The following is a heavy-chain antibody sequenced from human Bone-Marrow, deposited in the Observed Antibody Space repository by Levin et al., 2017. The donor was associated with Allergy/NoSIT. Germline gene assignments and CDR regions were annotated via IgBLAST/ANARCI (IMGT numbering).Heavy chain of an antibody. Sequence: GGSLRLSCAASGFTFSGSAMHWVRQASGKGLEWVGRIRSKANSYATAYAASVKGRFTISRDDSKNTAYLQMNSLKTEDTAVYYCTRDYGDSNYYYYGMDVWGQGTTVTVSS. CDR2: IRSKANSYAT. CDR1: GFTFSGSA. J-gene: IGHJ6*02. D-gene: IGHD4-17*01. CDR3: TRDYGDSNYYYYGMDV. V-gene: IGHV3-73*01.